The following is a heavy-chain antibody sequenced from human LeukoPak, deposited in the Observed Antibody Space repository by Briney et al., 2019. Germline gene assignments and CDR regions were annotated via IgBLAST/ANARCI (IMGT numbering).Heavy chain of an antibody. J-gene: IGHJ4*02. CDR2: IYYSGST. D-gene: IGHD3-22*01. Sequence: PSETLSLTCTVSGGSISSYYWSWIRQPPGKGLEWIGYIYYSGSTNYNPSLKSRVTISVDTSKNQFSLKLSSVTAADTAVYYCARLTYYYDSSGYSFDYWGQGTQVAVSS. CDR1: GGSISSYY. CDR3: ARLTYYYDSSGYSFDY. V-gene: IGHV4-59*01.